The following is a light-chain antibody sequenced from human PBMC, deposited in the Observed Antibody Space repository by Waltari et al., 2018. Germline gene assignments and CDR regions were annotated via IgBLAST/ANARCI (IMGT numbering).Light chain of an antibody. CDR1: SSDIGGHNY. J-gene: IGLJ2*01. Sequence: QSALTQPASVSGSPGQTITISCTGTSSDIGGHNYVSWYQQHPGKAPKIMIYAVVKRPSGVYNGFSGSKSGNTASLTSSGLQAEDDAIYYCSSYASSKFGGGTKLTVL. CDR2: AVV. V-gene: IGLV2-14*01. CDR3: SSYASSK.